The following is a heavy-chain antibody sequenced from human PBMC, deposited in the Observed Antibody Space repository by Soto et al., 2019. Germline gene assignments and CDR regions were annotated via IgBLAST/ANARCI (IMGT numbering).Heavy chain of an antibody. CDR1: GGSISSGGNS. CDR3: VIAWNSGRYSYWWCDP. V-gene: IGHV4-30-2*01. Sequence: SETLSLTCAVSGGSISSGGNSWSWIRQPPGKGLEWIGYIYHSGSTYYNPSLKSRVTISVDRSKNQFSLKLSSVTAADTAVYYCVIAWNSGRYSYWWCDPWSQGTPVSVSS. J-gene: IGHJ5*02. CDR2: IYHSGST. D-gene: IGHD3-10*01.